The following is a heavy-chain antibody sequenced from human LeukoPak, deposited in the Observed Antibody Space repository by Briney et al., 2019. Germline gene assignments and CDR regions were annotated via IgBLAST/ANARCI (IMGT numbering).Heavy chain of an antibody. D-gene: IGHD2-2*01. CDR1: GFTFSNAW. Sequence: GGSLRLSCAASGFTFSNAWMSWVRQAAEKGLEWVGRIKSRADGGTADYAAPVKGRFTISRDDSKNTLYLQMNSLQSEDTALYYCTTMGAPASFDYWGQGSLVTVSS. CDR3: TTMGAPASFDY. V-gene: IGHV3-15*05. J-gene: IGHJ4*02. CDR2: IKSRADGGTA.